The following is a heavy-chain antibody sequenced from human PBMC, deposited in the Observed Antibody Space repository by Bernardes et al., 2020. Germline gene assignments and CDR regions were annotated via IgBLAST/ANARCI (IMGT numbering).Heavy chain of an antibody. D-gene: IGHD5-12*01. J-gene: IGHJ6*03. V-gene: IGHV3-74*01. CDR2: INRDGSGT. CDR1: GFTFSSYW. CDR3: ARDRGYDVLTYHSYYYMDV. Sequence: GGSLRLSCAASGFTFSSYWMHWVRQAPGKGLVWVSRINRDGSGTSYADSVKGRFTISRDNAKNTLYLQMNSLRAEDTAVYYCARDRGYDVLTYHSYYYMDVWGKGTTVTVSS.